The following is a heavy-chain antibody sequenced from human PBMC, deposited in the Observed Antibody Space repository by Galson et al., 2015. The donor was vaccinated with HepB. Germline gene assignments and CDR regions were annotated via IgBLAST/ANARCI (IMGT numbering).Heavy chain of an antibody. Sequence: SLRLSCAASGFTFSSYGMHWVRQAPGKGLEWVAVIWYDGDPKYYADSVKGRFTVSRDTSKSTLYLQMNSLRGGDTAVHYCAGGPPRERDIWSRHYTRPDFWGQGTLVTVSS. CDR3: AGGPPRERDIWSRHYTRPDF. CDR2: IWYDGDPK. CDR1: GFTFSSYG. V-gene: IGHV3-33*01. J-gene: IGHJ4*02. D-gene: IGHD3-3*01.